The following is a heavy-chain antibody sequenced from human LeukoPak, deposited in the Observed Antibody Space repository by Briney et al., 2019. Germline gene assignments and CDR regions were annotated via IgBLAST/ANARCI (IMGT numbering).Heavy chain of an antibody. V-gene: IGHV1-69*05. J-gene: IGHJ3*02. Sequence: SVKVSCKASGGTFSSYAISWVRQAPGQGLEWMGGIIPIFGTANYAQKFQGRVMITTDESTSTAYMELSSLRSEDTAVYYCAGGGATTRFAFDIWGQGTMVTVSS. CDR1: GGTFSSYA. D-gene: IGHD1-26*01. CDR3: AGGGATTRFAFDI. CDR2: IIPIFGTA.